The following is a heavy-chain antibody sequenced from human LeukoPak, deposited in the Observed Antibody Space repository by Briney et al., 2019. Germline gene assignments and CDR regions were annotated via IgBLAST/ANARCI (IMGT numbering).Heavy chain of an antibody. D-gene: IGHD3-3*01. CDR1: GGSFSGYY. V-gene: IGHV4-34*01. Sequence: SETLSLTCAVYGGSFSGYYWSWIRQPPGKGLEWIGEINHSGSIHYNPSLKSRVTMSVDTSKNQFSLKLTSVTAADTAVYYCASILRFIWGQGTMVTVSS. CDR2: INHSGSI. CDR3: ASILRFI. J-gene: IGHJ3*02.